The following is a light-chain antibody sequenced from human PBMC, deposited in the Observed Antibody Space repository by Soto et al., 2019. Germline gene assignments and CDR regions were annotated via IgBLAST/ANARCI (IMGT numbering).Light chain of an antibody. CDR2: DAS. Sequence: DIPMTQSPSTLSASVGDRVTITCRASQSISSWLAWYQQKPGKAPKLLIYDASSLESGVPSRFSGSGSGTEFTLTISSLQPDDFATYYCQQYNSYIFGPGTKVDIK. V-gene: IGKV1-5*01. CDR3: QQYNSYI. J-gene: IGKJ3*01. CDR1: QSISSW.